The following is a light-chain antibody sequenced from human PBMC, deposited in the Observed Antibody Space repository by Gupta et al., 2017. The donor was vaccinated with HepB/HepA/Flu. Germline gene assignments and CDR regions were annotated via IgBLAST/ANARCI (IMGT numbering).Light chain of an antibody. Sequence: QSVLTLPPSASAALAQKVSISCAGSNSNIENNYVSWYQQIPGTAPKLLIFDNTKRPSGIPDRFSGSKSGASATLDITGLQTGDEADYYCGTWDTSLSAWVFGGGTQVTVL. J-gene: IGLJ3*02. V-gene: IGLV1-51*01. CDR3: GTWDTSLSAWV. CDR2: DNT. CDR1: NSNIENNY.